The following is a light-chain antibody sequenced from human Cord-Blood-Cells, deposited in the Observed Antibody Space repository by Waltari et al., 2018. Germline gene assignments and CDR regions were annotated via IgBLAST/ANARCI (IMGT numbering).Light chain of an antibody. Sequence: DIVMTQSPDSLAVSLGERATINCKSSQSVLYRSNHKNYLAWDQQKPGQPPKLLIYWAFTRESGVADRVSGSGSGTDCTLTISGLQAEDVAVYYYQQYYSTHTFGQGTTLEIK. V-gene: IGKV4-1*01. CDR2: WAF. J-gene: IGKJ2*01. CDR3: QQYYSTHT. CDR1: QSVLYRSNHKNY.